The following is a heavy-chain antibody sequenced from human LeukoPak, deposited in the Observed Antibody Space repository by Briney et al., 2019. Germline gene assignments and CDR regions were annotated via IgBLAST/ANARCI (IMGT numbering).Heavy chain of an antibody. J-gene: IGHJ2*01. CDR2: IYYSGST. D-gene: IGHD4-17*01. CDR1: GGSISSSSYY. V-gene: IGHV4-39*01. Sequence: SETLSLTCTVSGGSISSSSYYWGWIRQPPGKGLEWIGSIYYSGSTYYNPSLKSRVTISVDTSKNQFSLKLSSVTAADTAVYYCARHPPEYGDWYFDLWGRGTLVTVSS. CDR3: ARHPPEYGDWYFDL.